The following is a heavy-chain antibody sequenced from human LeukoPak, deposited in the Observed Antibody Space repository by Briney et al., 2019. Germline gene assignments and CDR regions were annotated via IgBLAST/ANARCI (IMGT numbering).Heavy chain of an antibody. Sequence: GGSLRLSCAASGFTFSDYYMTWIRQAPGKGLEWVSYISSSGSTIYYSDSVQGRFIISRDNAKNSLYLQMNSLRAEDTAVYYCAKGGSYRSQPYFDYWGQGTPVTVSS. D-gene: IGHD3-16*02. CDR1: GFTFSDYY. CDR3: AKGGSYRSQPYFDY. CDR2: ISSSGSTI. J-gene: IGHJ4*02. V-gene: IGHV3-11*01.